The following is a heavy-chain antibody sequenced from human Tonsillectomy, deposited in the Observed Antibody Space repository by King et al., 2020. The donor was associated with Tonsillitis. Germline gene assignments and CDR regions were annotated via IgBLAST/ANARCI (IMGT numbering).Heavy chain of an antibody. D-gene: IGHD6-13*01. J-gene: IGHJ6*02. Sequence: QLQESGPGLVKTSETLSLTCTVSGGSVSSGSYYWSWIRQPPGKGLEWIGYIYYSGSTNYNPSLKSRVTISVDTSKNQFSLKLSSVTAADTAVYYCARGGIAAAGISDGMDVWGQGTTVTVSS. CDR2: IYYSGST. CDR1: GGSVSSGSYY. V-gene: IGHV4-61*01. CDR3: ARGGIAAAGISDGMDV.